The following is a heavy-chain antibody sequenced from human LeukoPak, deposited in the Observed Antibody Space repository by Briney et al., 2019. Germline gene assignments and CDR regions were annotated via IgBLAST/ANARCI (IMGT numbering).Heavy chain of an antibody. CDR3: ARDTRQGGFDY. J-gene: IGHJ4*02. D-gene: IGHD3-16*01. CDR1: GYTLTSYD. CDR2: MNPNSGNT. Sequence: GASVTVSCTASGYTLTSYDINWLRQATGQGLEWMGWMNPNSGNTGYAQKFQGRVTMTRNTSISTAYMELSSLRSEDTAVYYCARDTRQGGFDYWGQGTLVTVSS. V-gene: IGHV1-8*01.